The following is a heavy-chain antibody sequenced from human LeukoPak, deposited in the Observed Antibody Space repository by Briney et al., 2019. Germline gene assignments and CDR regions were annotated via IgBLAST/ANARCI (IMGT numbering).Heavy chain of an antibody. CDR2: LSTSGAAT. D-gene: IGHD3-10*01. J-gene: IGHJ6*03. Sequence: GGSLRLSCATSGFTFSSFSMNWVRQAPGKGLEWVSTLSTSGAATYYADSVKGRFTISRDNAKNSLYLQMNSLRADDTAVYYCARFAAGGSYYYYMDVWGKGTTVTVSS. V-gene: IGHV3-23*01. CDR1: GFTFSSFS. CDR3: ARFAAGGSYYYYMDV.